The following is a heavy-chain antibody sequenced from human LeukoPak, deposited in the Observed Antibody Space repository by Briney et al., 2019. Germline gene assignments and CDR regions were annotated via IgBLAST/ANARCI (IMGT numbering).Heavy chain of an antibody. Sequence: GGSLGLSCAASGFTFSSYWMTWVRQAPGKGLEWVSVMSADSATTFYADSVKGRFTISRDNAKNTVFLQMSSLRAEDTALYYCARKSASGNYPLDYWGQGTLVTVSS. D-gene: IGHD3-10*01. V-gene: IGHV3-23*01. CDR2: MSADSATT. CDR1: GFTFSSYW. J-gene: IGHJ4*02. CDR3: ARKSASGNYPLDY.